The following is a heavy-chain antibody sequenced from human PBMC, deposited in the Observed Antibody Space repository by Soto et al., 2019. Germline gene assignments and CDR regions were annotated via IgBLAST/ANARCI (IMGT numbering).Heavy chain of an antibody. CDR2: IYPGDSDT. CDR1: GYSFTGYW. J-gene: IGHJ4*02. V-gene: IGHV5-51*01. D-gene: IGHD1-20*01. CDR3: VRRQGIPGADPFDY. Sequence: GESLKISCKGSGYSFTGYWIGWVRQMPGKGLEWMGIIYPGDSDTRYSPSFQGQVTISADKSISTAYLQWSSLKASDTAIYYCVRRQGIPGADPFDYCGQGLLVSVSA.